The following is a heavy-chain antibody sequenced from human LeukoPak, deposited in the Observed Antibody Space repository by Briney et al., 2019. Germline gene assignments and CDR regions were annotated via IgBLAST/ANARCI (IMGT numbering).Heavy chain of an antibody. CDR3: ASAALGSAFDI. CDR2: IYYSGST. J-gene: IGHJ3*02. CDR1: GGSISSYY. V-gene: IGHV4-59*01. Sequence: SETLSLTCTVAGGSISSYYWSWLRQPPGKGREGIGYIYYSGSTNYNPSLKSRVTISVDTSKNQFSLKLSSVTAADTAVYYCASAALGSAFDIWGQGTMVTASS. D-gene: IGHD6-13*01.